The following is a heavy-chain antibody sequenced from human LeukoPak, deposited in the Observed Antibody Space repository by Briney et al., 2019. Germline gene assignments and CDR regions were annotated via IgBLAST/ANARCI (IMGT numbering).Heavy chain of an antibody. Sequence: SETLSLTCSVSGGSMTNLYWTWVRQPPGKGLEWIGDIYDSGSTRYNTSLESRVTISVDTSKHQFSLKLGSVTAADTAVYYCAKGGSTNFYYGDVWGQGTTVTVSS. V-gene: IGHV4-59*01. CDR1: GGSMTNLY. CDR2: IYDSGST. D-gene: IGHD2/OR15-2a*01. CDR3: AKGGSTNFYYGDV. J-gene: IGHJ6*02.